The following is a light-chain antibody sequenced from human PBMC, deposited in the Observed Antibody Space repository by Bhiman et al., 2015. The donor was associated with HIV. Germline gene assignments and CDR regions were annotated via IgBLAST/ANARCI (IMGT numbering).Light chain of an antibody. V-gene: IGLV6-57*01. CDR3: QSYDTTTWM. CDR2: EDN. Sequence: NFMLTQPHSVSDSPGKTVTISCTRSSGSIASNSVQWYQQRPGSSPTTVIFEDNQRPSGVPDRFSGSVDTSSNSASLTITGLKTEDEADYYCQSYDTTTWMFGGGTKLTVL. J-gene: IGLJ3*02. CDR1: SGSIASNS.